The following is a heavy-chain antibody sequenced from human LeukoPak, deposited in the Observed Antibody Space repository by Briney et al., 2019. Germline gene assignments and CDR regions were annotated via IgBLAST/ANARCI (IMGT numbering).Heavy chain of an antibody. J-gene: IGHJ4*02. CDR2: IYYSGST. CDR3: ARDRRYSSGWYGLDY. V-gene: IGHV4-59*01. CDR1: GGSISSYY. D-gene: IGHD6-19*01. Sequence: SETLSLTCTVSGGSISSYYWSWIWQPPGKGLEWIGYIYYSGSTNYNPSLKSRATISVDTSKNQFSLKLSSVTAADTAVYYCARDRRYSSGWYGLDYWGQGTLVTVSS.